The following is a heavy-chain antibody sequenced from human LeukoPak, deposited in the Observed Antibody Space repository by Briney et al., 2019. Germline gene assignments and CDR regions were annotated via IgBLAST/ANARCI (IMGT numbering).Heavy chain of an antibody. J-gene: IGHJ4*01. Sequence: GGSLRLSCADSGFTFSSYAMSWVRQAPGKGLEWVSAISGSGGSTYYADSVKGRFTISRDNSKNTLYLQMNSLRAEDTAVYYCAKDLPYYDLWSGYSAFDYWGQGTLATVSA. CDR2: ISGSGGST. D-gene: IGHD3-3*01. V-gene: IGHV3-23*01. CDR1: GFTFSSYA. CDR3: AKDLPYYDLWSGYSAFDY.